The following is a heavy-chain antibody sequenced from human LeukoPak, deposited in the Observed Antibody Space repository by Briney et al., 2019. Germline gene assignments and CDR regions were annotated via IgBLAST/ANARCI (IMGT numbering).Heavy chain of an antibody. J-gene: IGHJ4*02. Sequence: SETLSLTCTVSGGSISSYYWSWIRQPPGKGLEWIGYIYYSGSTNYNPSLKSRVTISVDTSKDQFSLKLSSATAADAAVYYCAGGYGSGSYLTLGYWGQGTLVTVSS. CDR2: IYYSGST. CDR3: AGGYGSGSYLTLGY. D-gene: IGHD3-10*01. V-gene: IGHV4-59*01. CDR1: GGSISSYY.